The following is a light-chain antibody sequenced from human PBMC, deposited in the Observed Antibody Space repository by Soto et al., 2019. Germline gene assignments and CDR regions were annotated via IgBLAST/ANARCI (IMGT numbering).Light chain of an antibody. CDR2: DVS. CDR3: QHTTDFT. V-gene: IGKV1D-13*01. Sequence: IQMTQSPSALSASVGDRVNITCRASEGISVYLAWYQQRPGKAPKLLIYDVSNLERGVPPRFSGSTSGAESTLTITGLQPDDLGTYYCQHTTDFTFGQGTKVEIK. J-gene: IGKJ2*01. CDR1: EGISVY.